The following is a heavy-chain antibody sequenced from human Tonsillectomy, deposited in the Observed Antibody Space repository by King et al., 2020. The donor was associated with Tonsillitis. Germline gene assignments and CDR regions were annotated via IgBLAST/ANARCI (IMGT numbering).Heavy chain of an antibody. V-gene: IGHV3-30*04. J-gene: IGHJ4*02. Sequence: QLVQSGGGVVQPGRSLRLSCAASGFTFSNYAMHWVRQAPGKGLEWVAVISYDGSHKYYADSVKGRFTISIDNSKNTLYLQMNSLRPQDTAVYYCARDQGGYCTHGVFSPFDYWGQGTLVTVSS. CDR1: GFTFSNYA. CDR3: ARDQGGYCTHGVFSPFDY. D-gene: IGHD2-8*01. CDR2: ISYDGSHK.